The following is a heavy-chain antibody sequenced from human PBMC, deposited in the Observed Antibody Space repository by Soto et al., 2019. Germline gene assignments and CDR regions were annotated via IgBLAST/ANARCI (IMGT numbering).Heavy chain of an antibody. J-gene: IGHJ4*02. CDR1: GYSFTNFW. CDR3: ARRHYEGQGFDY. Sequence: GESLKISCMGSGYSFTNFWISLGRQMPGKGLEWMGIIYPGDFTIKYSPSFQGQVTTSADRSINTAYLQWSSLKPSDTAIYYCARRHYEGQGFDYWGQGTVVTVSS. CDR2: IYPGDFTI. V-gene: IGHV5-51*01. D-gene: IGHD4-17*01.